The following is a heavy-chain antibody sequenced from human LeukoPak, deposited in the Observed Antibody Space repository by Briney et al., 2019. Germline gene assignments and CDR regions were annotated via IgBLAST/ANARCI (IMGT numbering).Heavy chain of an antibody. Sequence: SETLSLTCAVSGGSISSGDYSWSWIRQPPGRGLEWIGYIYHSGRTFYNPSLKSRVTISVDTSKNQISLEVTSVTAADTAVYYCARDGGYGHYDYWGRGTLVTVSS. CDR3: ARDGGYGHYDY. CDR2: IYHSGRT. V-gene: IGHV4-30-2*01. CDR1: GGSISSGDYS. D-gene: IGHD5-18*01. J-gene: IGHJ4*02.